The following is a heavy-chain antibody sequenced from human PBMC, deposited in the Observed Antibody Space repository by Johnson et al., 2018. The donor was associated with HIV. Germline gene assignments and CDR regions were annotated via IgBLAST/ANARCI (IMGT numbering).Heavy chain of an antibody. D-gene: IGHD5-12*01. CDR3: AKDRILSGYGPGAFDI. V-gene: IGHV3-30-3*01. CDR2: ISYDGSNK. J-gene: IGHJ3*02. Sequence: QMQLVESGGGVVQPGRSLRLSCAASGFTFSSYAMHWVRQAPGKGLEWVAFISYDGSNKYFADSVKGRFTISRDNSKNTLYLQMNSLRAEDTAVYYCAKDRILSGYGPGAFDIWGQGTMVTVSS. CDR1: GFTFSSYA.